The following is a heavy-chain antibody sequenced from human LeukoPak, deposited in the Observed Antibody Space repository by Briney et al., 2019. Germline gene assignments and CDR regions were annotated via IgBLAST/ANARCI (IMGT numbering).Heavy chain of an antibody. D-gene: IGHD5-18*01. Sequence: GGSLRLSCVASGFTISSYAMSWVRQAPGKGLEWVSTISSSGGSTYYADSVKGRFTISRDNSKNTLNLQMNGLRAEDTAVYYCAKGEYSYGYLFDYWGQGTLVTVSS. CDR3: AKGEYSYGYLFDY. CDR2: ISSSGGST. J-gene: IGHJ4*02. V-gene: IGHV3-23*01. CDR1: GFTISSYA.